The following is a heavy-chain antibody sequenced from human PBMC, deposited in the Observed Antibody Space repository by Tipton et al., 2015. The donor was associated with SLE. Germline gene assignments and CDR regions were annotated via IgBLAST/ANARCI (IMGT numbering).Heavy chain of an antibody. CDR1: GGSISSGGYY. V-gene: IGHV4-61*08. CDR3: ARSPYSNYDRYYYGMDV. CDR2: IYYSGST. D-gene: IGHD4-11*01. Sequence: TLSLTCTVSGGSISSGGYYWSWIRQHPGKGLEWIGYIYYSGSTNYNPSLKSRVTISVDTSKNQFSLKLSSVTAADTAVYYCARSPYSNYDRYYYGMDVWGQGTTVTVSS. J-gene: IGHJ6*02.